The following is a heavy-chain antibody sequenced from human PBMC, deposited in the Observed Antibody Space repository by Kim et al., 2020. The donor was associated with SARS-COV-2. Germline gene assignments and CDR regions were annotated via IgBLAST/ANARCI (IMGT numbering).Heavy chain of an antibody. CDR1: GGSISSGGYY. CDR2: IYYSGST. J-gene: IGHJ6*02. Sequence: SETLSLTCTVSGGSISSGGYYWSWIRQHPGKGLEWIGYIYYSGSTYYNPSLKSRVTISVDTSKNQFSLKLSSVTAADTAVYYCAREDRQQLLSYGMDVWGQGTTVTVSS. D-gene: IGHD6-13*01. CDR3: AREDRQQLLSYGMDV. V-gene: IGHV4-31*03.